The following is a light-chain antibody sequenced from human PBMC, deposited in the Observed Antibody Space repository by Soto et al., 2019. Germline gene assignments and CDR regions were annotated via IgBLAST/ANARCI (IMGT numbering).Light chain of an antibody. V-gene: IGKV1-5*01. CDR3: QQYKDWPTT. CDR2: DAS. Sequence: DIQMTQSPSTMSASVGERVSISCRANESITNFLAWYQQRPGKAPKLLIYDASTLESGVPSRFRGSGAGTDFTLTITSLQSEDFGVYFCQQYKDWPTTFGQGTKVDI. J-gene: IGKJ1*01. CDR1: ESITNF.